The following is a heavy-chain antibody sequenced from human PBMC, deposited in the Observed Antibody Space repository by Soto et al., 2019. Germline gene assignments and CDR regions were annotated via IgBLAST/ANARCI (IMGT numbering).Heavy chain of an antibody. CDR2: INGNSAYT. J-gene: IGHJ4*02. CDR1: GLTSSNDF. CDR3: AKDLPGGWMV. V-gene: IGHV3-23*01. Sequence: GPIRLSCAASGLTSSNDFVRRLRQAPGQELEWVLGINGNSAYTYHVECVMGRFTISSNNSKNPVYLQMNSLRADVTAVDYWAKDLPGGWMVWGQGTQVTV. D-gene: IGHD6-19*01.